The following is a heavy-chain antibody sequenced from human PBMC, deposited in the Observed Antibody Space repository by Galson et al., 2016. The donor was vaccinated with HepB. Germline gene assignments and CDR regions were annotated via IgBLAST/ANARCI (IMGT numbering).Heavy chain of an antibody. CDR2: ISSSGSTI. CDR3: ARGGSYSPDF. J-gene: IGHJ1*01. Sequence: SLRLSCAASGFTFTDHYMSWIRQTPVKGLEWVSYISSSGSTIYYADSLKGRFTISRDNAKNSLFLQMNSLRAEDTAVYYCARGGSYSPDFWGQGTLVTVSS. CDR1: GFTFTDHY. V-gene: IGHV3-11*01. D-gene: IGHD1-26*01.